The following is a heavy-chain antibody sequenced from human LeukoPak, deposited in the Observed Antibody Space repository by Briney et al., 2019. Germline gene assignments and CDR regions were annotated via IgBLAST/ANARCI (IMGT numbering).Heavy chain of an antibody. CDR1: GFTFSSYA. CDR2: ISGSGGST. V-gene: IGHV3-23*01. CDR3: AKARVAAAGTGYYYYYYYMDV. D-gene: IGHD6-13*01. J-gene: IGHJ6*03. Sequence: GGSLRLSCAASGFTFSSYAMSWVRQAPGKGLEWVSAISGSGGSTYYADSVKGRFTISRDDSKNTLYLQMNSLRAEDTAVYYCAKARVAAAGTGYYYYYYYMDVWGKGTTVTVSS.